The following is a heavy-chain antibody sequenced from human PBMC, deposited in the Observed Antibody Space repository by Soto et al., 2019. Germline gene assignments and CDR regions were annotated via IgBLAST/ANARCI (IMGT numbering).Heavy chain of an antibody. CDR1: WFSLSTARMG. D-gene: IGHD2-15*01. J-gene: IGHJ6*02. Sequence: QVTLKESGPVLVKPTETLTLTCTVSWFSLSTARMGVRWIRQPPRKALVWIAHIFSTDEKSYSTSLKSRLTISLYTSKSQLVLTISNIDPVETATYYGAGQRRYYSWGYSYYYGMDVWGQGTPVTVSS. V-gene: IGHV2-26*01. CDR2: IFSTDEK. CDR3: AGQRRYYSWGYSYYYGMDV.